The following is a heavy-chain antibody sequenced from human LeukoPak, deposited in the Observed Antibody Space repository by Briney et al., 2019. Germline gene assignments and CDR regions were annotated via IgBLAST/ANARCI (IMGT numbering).Heavy chain of an antibody. CDR1: GGSISSYY. J-gene: IGHJ3*02. Sequence: SETLSLTCTVSGGSISSYYWSWIRQPAGKGLEWIGRIYGSGTITYNPSLKSRVTISVDTSKNQFSLKLSSVTAADTAVYYCARGRGDYVWGSYRSSGAFDIWGQGTMVTVSS. D-gene: IGHD3-16*02. V-gene: IGHV4-4*07. CDR2: IYGSGTI. CDR3: ARGRGDYVWGSYRSSGAFDI.